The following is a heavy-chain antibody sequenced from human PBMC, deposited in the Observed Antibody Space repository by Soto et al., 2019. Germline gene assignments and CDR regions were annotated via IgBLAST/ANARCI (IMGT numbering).Heavy chain of an antibody. CDR1: GGSISSGGYY. CDR2: IYYSGST. J-gene: IGHJ6*02. CDR3: ARDGGSTFSLLSGIDV. Sequence: PSETLSFTCTVSGGSISSGGYYWSWIRQHPGKGLEWIGYIYYSGSTYYNPSLKSRVTISVDTSKNQFSLKLSSVTAADTAVYSCARDGGSTFSLLSGIDVWGQGTTVTVSS. V-gene: IGHV4-31*03. D-gene: IGHD3-16*01.